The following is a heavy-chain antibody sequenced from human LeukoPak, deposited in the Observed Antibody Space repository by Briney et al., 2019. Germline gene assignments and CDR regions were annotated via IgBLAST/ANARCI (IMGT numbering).Heavy chain of an antibody. CDR2: IYYSGST. V-gene: IGHV4-39*02. CDR3: AREVVVAATRSFPRYYYYYMDV. CDR1: GGSISSSSYY. Sequence: SETLSLTCTVSGGSISSSSYYWGWIRQPPGKGLEWIGSIYYSGSTYYNPSLKSRVTISVDTSKNQFSLKLSSVTAADTAVYYCAREVVVAATRSFPRYYYYYMDVSGKGTTVTVSS. J-gene: IGHJ6*03. D-gene: IGHD2-15*01.